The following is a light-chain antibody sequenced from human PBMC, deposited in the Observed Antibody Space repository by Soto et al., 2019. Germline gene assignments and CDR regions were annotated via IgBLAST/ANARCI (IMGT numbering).Light chain of an antibody. CDR2: AAS. CDR1: QSISSY. Sequence: DIEMTQSPATLSASLGERATLTCRASQSISSYVNWYQQKPGKAPKLLIYAASTLQSGVPARFSGSGSGTEFTLTISSLQPEDFATYYCQQYNSYPRTFGEGTKVDIK. J-gene: IGKJ4*02. CDR3: QQYNSYPRT. V-gene: IGKV1-9*01.